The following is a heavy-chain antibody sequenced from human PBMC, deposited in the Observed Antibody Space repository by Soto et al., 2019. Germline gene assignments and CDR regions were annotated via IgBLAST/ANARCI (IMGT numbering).Heavy chain of an antibody. CDR3: ARVPGITIFGVVQTDYYYYGMDV. V-gene: IGHV4-31*03. J-gene: IGHJ6*02. CDR1: GGSISSGGYY. CDR2: IYYSGST. D-gene: IGHD3-3*01. Sequence: SETLSLTCTVSGGSISSGGYYWSWIRQHPGKGLEWIGYIYYSGSTYYNPSLKSRVTISVDTSKNQFSLKLSSVTAADTAVYYCARVPGITIFGVVQTDYYYYGMDVWGQGTTVTVSS.